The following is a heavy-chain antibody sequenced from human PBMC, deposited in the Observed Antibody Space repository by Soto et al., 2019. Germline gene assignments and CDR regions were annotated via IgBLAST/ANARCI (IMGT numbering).Heavy chain of an antibody. CDR1: GYTFTSYG. CDR3: ARDDPTSLN. D-gene: IGHD2-2*01. Sequence: ASVKVSCKASGYTFTSYGISLVRQAPVQVLELIVWIIAYNFNTNYSQKLQGRFTITTYTSTSTSYMELRILRSDYTSVYYCARDDPTSLNWGQGTLVTVSS. CDR2: IIAYNFNT. V-gene: IGHV1-18*01. J-gene: IGHJ4*02.